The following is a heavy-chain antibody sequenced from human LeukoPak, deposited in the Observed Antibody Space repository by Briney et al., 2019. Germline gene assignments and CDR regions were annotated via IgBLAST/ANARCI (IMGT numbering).Heavy chain of an antibody. D-gene: IGHD1-26*01. J-gene: IGHJ6*03. CDR3: ARARYSGSYYDYYYYYMDV. Sequence: PSETLSLTCAVSGGSISSGGYSWSWIRQPPGKGLEWIGYIYHSGSTYYNPSLKSRVTISVDRSKNQFSLKLSSVTAADTAVYYCARARYSGSYYDYYYYYMDVWGKGTTVTVSS. V-gene: IGHV4-30-2*01. CDR1: GGSISSGGYS. CDR2: IYHSGST.